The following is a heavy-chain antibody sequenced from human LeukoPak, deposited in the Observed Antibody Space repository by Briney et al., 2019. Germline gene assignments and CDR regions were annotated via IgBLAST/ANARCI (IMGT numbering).Heavy chain of an antibody. CDR3: ARDKQQLTTDAFDI. Sequence: SVKVSCKASGGTFSSYAISWVRQAPGQGLEWMGRIIPILGIANYAQKFQGRVTITADKSTSTAYMELSSLRSEDTAVYYCARDKQQLTTDAFDIWGQGTMVTVSS. J-gene: IGHJ3*02. V-gene: IGHV1-69*04. CDR1: GGTFSSYA. CDR2: IIPILGIA. D-gene: IGHD6-13*01.